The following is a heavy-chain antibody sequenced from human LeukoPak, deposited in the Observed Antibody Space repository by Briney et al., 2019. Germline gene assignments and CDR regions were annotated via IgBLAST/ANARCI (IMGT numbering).Heavy chain of an antibody. D-gene: IGHD1-26*01. CDR2: ISGNDGNT. J-gene: IGHJ4*02. Sequence: GGSLRLSCAASGFTFNNYAMSWVRQAPGKGLEWISVISGNDGNTFYADSVKGRFTIPRDNSKNTLYLQMNSLRVEDTAVYYCVAGWEVSFDYWGQGTLVTVSS. CDR3: VAGWEVSFDY. CDR1: GFTFNNYA. V-gene: IGHV3-23*01.